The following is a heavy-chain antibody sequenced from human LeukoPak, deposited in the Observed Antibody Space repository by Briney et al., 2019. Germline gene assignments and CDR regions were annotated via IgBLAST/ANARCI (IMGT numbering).Heavy chain of an antibody. CDR1: GFTFSTYG. CDR2: ISSSSSTI. Sequence: GGSLRLSCAASGFTFSTYGMNWVPQAPGLGLVWVSYISSSSSTIYYADSVKDRFTISRDNAKNSLYLQMNSLRDEDTAVYYCARDGEYYYDSSGYYYWGQGTLVTVSS. V-gene: IGHV3-48*02. D-gene: IGHD3-22*01. J-gene: IGHJ4*02. CDR3: ARDGEYYYDSSGYYY.